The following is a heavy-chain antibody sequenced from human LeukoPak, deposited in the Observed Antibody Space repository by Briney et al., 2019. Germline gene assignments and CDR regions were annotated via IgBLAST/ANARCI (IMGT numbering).Heavy chain of an antibody. Sequence: PGGSLRLSCAASGFSDSNNYMSWVRQAPGKGLEWVSVISDGGTTYYTDSVKGRFTISRDYSKNTLYLQMSGLKADDTAMYYCARDAGRSGCAHWGQGTLVTVSS. D-gene: IGHD3-3*01. V-gene: IGHV3-53*01. CDR1: GFSDSNNY. CDR3: ARDAGRSGCAH. CDR2: ISDGGTT. J-gene: IGHJ4*02.